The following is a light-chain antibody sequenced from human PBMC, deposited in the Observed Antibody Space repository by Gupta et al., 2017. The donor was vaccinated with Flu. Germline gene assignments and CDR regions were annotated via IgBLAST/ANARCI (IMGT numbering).Light chain of an antibody. V-gene: IGKV4-1*01. J-gene: IGKJ4*01. CDR1: QSVLYSSNNKNY. Sequence: DIVMTQSPDSLAVSLGERATINCKSSQSVLYSSNNKNYLAWYQQKPGQPPNLLIYWASTRESGVPDRFSGSGSGTDFTLIISSLQAEDVAVYYCQQYYNTPLTFGGGTKVEIK. CDR3: QQYYNTPLT. CDR2: WAS.